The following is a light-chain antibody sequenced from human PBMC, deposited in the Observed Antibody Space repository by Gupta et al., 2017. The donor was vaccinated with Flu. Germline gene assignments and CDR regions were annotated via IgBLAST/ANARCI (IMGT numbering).Light chain of an antibody. CDR3: SSFAGSNNFV. Sequence: TSSDVGCYNYVSWYQQHPGKAPKLMIYEVSNRPSGVPDRFSGSKSGNTASLTVSVMQAEDEADYYCSSFAGSNNFVFGTGTKVTVL. J-gene: IGLJ1*01. CDR1: SSDVGCYNY. CDR2: EVS. V-gene: IGLV2-8*01.